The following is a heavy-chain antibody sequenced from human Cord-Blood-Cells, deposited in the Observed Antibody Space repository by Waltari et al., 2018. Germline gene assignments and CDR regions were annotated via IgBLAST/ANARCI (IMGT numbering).Heavy chain of an antibody. Sequence: QVQLVESGGGVVQPGRSLRLSCAASGFTFSSYGMHWVRQAPGRGLEWVAVIWYDGSNKYYADSVKGRFTISRDNSKNTLYLQMNSLRAEDTAVYYCARDNKPDAFDIWGQGTMVTVSS. V-gene: IGHV3-33*01. CDR3: ARDNKPDAFDI. CDR1: GFTFSSYG. CDR2: IWYDGSNK. J-gene: IGHJ3*02.